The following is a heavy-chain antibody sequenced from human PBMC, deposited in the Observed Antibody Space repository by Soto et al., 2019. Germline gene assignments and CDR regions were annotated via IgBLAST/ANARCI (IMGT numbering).Heavy chain of an antibody. Sequence: QITLKESGPTLVEPTQTLTLTCTFSGFSLSTSGVGVGWIRQPPGKALEWLAFIYWEDDKRYSPSLKSRLTITKDTSKNQVVLTMTNMDPVDTATYYCAHRQEFNNNWNGGWFGPWGQGTLVTVSS. V-gene: IGHV2-5*02. CDR3: AHRQEFNNNWNGGWFGP. CDR1: GFSLSTSGVG. J-gene: IGHJ5*02. CDR2: IYWEDDK. D-gene: IGHD1-20*01.